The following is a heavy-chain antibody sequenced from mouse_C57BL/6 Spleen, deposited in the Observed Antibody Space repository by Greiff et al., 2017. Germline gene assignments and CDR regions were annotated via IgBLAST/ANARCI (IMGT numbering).Heavy chain of an antibody. CDR3: TTYYGNYYAMDY. CDR1: GFNIKDDY. Sequence: EVKLQQSGAELVRPGASVKLSCTASGFNIKDDYMHWVKQRPEQGLEWIGWIDPENGDTEYASKFQGKATITADTSSNTAYLQLSSLTSEDTAVYYCTTYYGNYYAMDYWGQGTSVTVSS. V-gene: IGHV14-4*01. CDR2: IDPENGDT. J-gene: IGHJ4*01. D-gene: IGHD1-1*01.